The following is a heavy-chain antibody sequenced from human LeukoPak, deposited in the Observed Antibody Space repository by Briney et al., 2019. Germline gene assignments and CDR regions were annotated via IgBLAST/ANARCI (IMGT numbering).Heavy chain of an antibody. V-gene: IGHV3-15*01. CDR3: TADRYGSGSYYLAF. J-gene: IGHJ4*02. D-gene: IGHD3-10*01. CDR2: IKSKSAGGTT. CDR1: GFGFSGTW. Sequence: GGSLRLSCAASGFGFSGTWMSWARQAPGKGLEWVGRIKSKSAGGTTDYAAPVQGRFTISRDDSKNTIYLQMDSLKTEDTAVYSCTADRYGSGSYYLAFWGQGTLATVSS.